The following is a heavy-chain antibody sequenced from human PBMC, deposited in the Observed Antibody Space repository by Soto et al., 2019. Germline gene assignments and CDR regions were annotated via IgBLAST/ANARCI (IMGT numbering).Heavy chain of an antibody. CDR1: GFNFYNFA. Sequence: QVQLVESGGGVVQPGRSLRLSCAASGFNFYNFAMHWVRQAPGKGLEWVEVISYDGSNKYYADSVKGRFTFSRDNSKNTLYVEMNSLRVEDTAVYYCARNRGSDGYYWVDYWGQGTLVTVSS. V-gene: IGHV3-30-3*01. J-gene: IGHJ4*02. D-gene: IGHD3-3*01. CDR3: ARNRGSDGYYWVDY. CDR2: ISYDGSNK.